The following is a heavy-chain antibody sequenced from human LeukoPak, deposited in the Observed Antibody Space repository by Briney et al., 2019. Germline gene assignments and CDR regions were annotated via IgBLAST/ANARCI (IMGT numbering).Heavy chain of an antibody. CDR2: IKQDGSEK. V-gene: IGHV3-7*03. J-gene: IGHJ4*02. D-gene: IGHD5-18*01. CDR3: ASGGYSFFY. Sequence: GGSLRLSCAASGFSFSSYWMNWVRQAPGKGLEWVANIKQDGSEKYYVDSVKGRFTVSRDNAKNSLYLQMNSLRAEDTAVYYCASGGYSFFYWGQGTLVTVSS. CDR1: GFSFSSYW.